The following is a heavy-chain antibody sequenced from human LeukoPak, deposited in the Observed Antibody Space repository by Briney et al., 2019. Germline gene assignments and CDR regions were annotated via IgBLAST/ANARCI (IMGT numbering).Heavy chain of an antibody. J-gene: IGHJ6*03. CDR1: GGSISSCNR. V-gene: IGHV4-4*02. Sequence: SGTLSLTCAVSGGSISSCNRWSWVRQPPGKGLEWIGEIHHSGSTNYNPSLKSRVTISVDKSRNQISLKLSSVTAADTAVYYCARVGVRYYHYMDVWGKGTTVTVSS. CDR3: ARVGVRYYHYMDV. CDR2: IHHSGST.